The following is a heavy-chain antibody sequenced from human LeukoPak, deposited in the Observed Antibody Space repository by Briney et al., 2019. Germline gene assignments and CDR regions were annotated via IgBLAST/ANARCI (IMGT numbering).Heavy chain of an antibody. D-gene: IGHD6-19*01. J-gene: IGHJ4*02. V-gene: IGHV4-59*01. CDR2: IYYSGST. CDR3: ARDLLSTAGYFDY. CDR1: GGSISSYY. Sequence: PSETLSPTCTVSGGSISSYYWSWIRQPPGKGLEWIGYIYYSGSTNYNPSLKSRVTISVDTSKNQFSLNLSSVTAADTAVYYCARDLLSTAGYFDYWGQGTLVTVSS.